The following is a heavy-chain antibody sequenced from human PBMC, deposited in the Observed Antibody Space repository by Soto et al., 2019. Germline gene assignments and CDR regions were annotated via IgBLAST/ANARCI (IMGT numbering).Heavy chain of an antibody. V-gene: IGHV4-34*01. CDR3: ARSKGPNWFDP. J-gene: IGHJ5*02. CDR2: INHSGST. Sequence: PSETLALTCAVSGGSFSGYYWSWIRQPPGKGLEWIGEINHSGSTNYNPSLKSRVTISVDTSKNQFSLKLSSVTAADTAVYYCARSKGPNWFDPWGQGTLVTVSS. CDR1: GGSFSGYY.